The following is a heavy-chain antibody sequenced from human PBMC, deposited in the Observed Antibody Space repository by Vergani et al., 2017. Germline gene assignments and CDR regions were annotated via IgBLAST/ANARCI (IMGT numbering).Heavy chain of an antibody. J-gene: IGHJ6*02. Sequence: VQLVESGGGLVKPGGSLRLSCAASGFTFSSYSMNWVRQAPGKGLEWVAVISYDGSNKYYADSVKGRFTISRDNSKNTLYLQMNSLRAEDTAVYYCAKDFSRRYYYGMDVWGQGTTVTVSS. CDR3: AKDFSRRYYYGMDV. CDR2: ISYDGSNK. CDR1: GFTFSSYS. D-gene: IGHD2-8*01. V-gene: IGHV3-30*18.